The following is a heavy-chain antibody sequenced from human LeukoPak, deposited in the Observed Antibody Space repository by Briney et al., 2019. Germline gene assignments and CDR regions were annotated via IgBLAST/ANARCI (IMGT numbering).Heavy chain of an antibody. Sequence: PSGTLSLTCTVSGGSISSYYWSWIRQPPGKGLEWIGYIYYSGSTNYNPSLKSRVTISVGTSKNQFSLKLSSVTAADTAVYYCARRTAAGNYFDYWGQGTLVTVSS. CDR2: IYYSGST. D-gene: IGHD6-13*01. V-gene: IGHV4-59*08. CDR3: ARRTAAGNYFDY. J-gene: IGHJ4*02. CDR1: GGSISSYY.